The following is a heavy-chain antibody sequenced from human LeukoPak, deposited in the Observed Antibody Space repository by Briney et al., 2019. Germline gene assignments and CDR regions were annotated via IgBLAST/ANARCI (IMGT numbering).Heavy chain of an antibody. CDR2: IYYSGST. CDR1: GGSISSSSYY. Sequence: SETLSLTCTVSGGSISSSSYYWGWIRQPPGKGLEWIGSIYYSGSTNYNPSLKSRVTISVDTSKNQFSLKLSSVTAADTAVYYCARGGTYCTNGVCYRAYYYYYMDVWGKGTTVTVSS. CDR3: ARGGTYCTNGVCYRAYYYYYMDV. V-gene: IGHV4-39*07. D-gene: IGHD2-8*01. J-gene: IGHJ6*03.